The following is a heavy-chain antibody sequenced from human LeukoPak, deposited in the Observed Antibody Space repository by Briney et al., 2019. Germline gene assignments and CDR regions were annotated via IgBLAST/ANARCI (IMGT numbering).Heavy chain of an antibody. CDR1: GFTFDDYA. CDR2: ISWNSGSI. Sequence: PGRSLRLSCAASGFTFDDYAMHWVRQAPGKGLEWVSGISWNSGSIGYVDSVKGRFTISRDNAKNSLYLQMNSLRAEDTAVYYCVKEDHSSLLWFGELGDAFDIWGQGTMVTVSS. V-gene: IGHV3-9*01. CDR3: VKEDHSSLLWFGELGDAFDI. J-gene: IGHJ3*02. D-gene: IGHD3-10*01.